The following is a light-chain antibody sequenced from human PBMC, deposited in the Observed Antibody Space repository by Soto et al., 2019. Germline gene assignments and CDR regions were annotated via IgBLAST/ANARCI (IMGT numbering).Light chain of an antibody. CDR2: AAS. J-gene: IGKJ1*01. CDR1: QSISNH. CDR3: QQGYGSSPT. Sequence: EIQMSQSQSSLSASVEDRLIITCRASQSISNHLNWYQQKKGKAPTXLIFAASSLQSGVPSRFSGSRCGPDGTIIIISLQEDDGVTDYCQQGYGSSPTFGQGTKVDIK. V-gene: IGKV1-39*01.